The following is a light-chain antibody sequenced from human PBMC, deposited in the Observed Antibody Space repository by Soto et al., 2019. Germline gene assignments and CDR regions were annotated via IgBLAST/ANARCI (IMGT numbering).Light chain of an antibody. CDR3: QQYNSYSTWT. CDR1: QSVSSSY. CDR2: GAS. V-gene: IGKV3-20*01. Sequence: EIVMTQSPGTLSLSPGERATLSCRASQSVSSSYLAWYQQKPGQAPRLLIYGASSRATGIPDRFSGSGSGTDFTLTISSLQPDDFATYYCQQYNSYSTWTFGQGTKVDIK. J-gene: IGKJ1*01.